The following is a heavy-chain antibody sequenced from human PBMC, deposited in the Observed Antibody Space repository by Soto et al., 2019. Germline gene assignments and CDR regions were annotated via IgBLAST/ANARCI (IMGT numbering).Heavy chain of an antibody. Sequence: PSETLSLTCAVSGGSISSSNWWSWVRQPPGKGLEWIGEIYHSGSTNYNPPLKSRVTISVDKSKNQFSLKLSSVTAADTAVYYCARDSIIVVVVAATHFYYYVMDVWGKGTTVTVSS. V-gene: IGHV4-4*02. CDR2: IYHSGST. CDR1: GGSISSSNW. D-gene: IGHD2-15*01. J-gene: IGHJ6*04. CDR3: ARDSIIVVVVAATHFYYYVMDV.